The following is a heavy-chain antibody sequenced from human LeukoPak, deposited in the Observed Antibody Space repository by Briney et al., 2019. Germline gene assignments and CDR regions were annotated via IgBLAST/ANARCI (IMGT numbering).Heavy chain of an antibody. CDR1: GFTFSNFW. D-gene: IGHD4-17*01. CDR3: ARDDYGDYYFDY. CDR2: IDSDGSNT. J-gene: IGHJ4*02. Sequence: GGSLRLSCAASGFTFSNFWMHWVRQAPGKGLVWVSRIDSDGSNTNYADSVKGRFTVSRDNAKNTLYLQMNSLRAEDTAVYYCARDDYGDYYFDYWGQGTLVTVSS. V-gene: IGHV3-74*01.